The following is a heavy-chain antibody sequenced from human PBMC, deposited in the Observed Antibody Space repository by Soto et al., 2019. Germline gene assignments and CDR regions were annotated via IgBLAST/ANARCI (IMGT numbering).Heavy chain of an antibody. Sequence: GGSLRLSCAASGFTFSSYGMHWVRQAPGKELEWVAVISYDGSNKYYADSVKGRFTISRDNSKNALYLQMNSLRAEDTAVYYCAKDPVGYSSSGYGMDVWGQGTTVTVSS. CDR3: AKDPVGYSSSGYGMDV. CDR1: GFTFSSYG. J-gene: IGHJ6*02. V-gene: IGHV3-30*18. CDR2: ISYDGSNK. D-gene: IGHD6-13*01.